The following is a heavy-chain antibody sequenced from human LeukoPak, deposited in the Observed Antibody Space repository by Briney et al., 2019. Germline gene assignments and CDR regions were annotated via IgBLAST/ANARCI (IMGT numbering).Heavy chain of an antibody. CDR2: ISSSSSYI. D-gene: IGHD3-10*01. J-gene: IGHJ6*02. CDR3: ARDITMVRGVMGYYYGMDV. V-gene: IGHV3-21*01. CDR1: GFTFSSYS. Sequence: GGSLRLSCAASGFTFSSYSMNWVRQAPGKGLEWVSSISSSSSYIYYADSVKGRFAISRDNAKNSLYLQMNSLRAEDTAVYYCARDITMVRGVMGYYYGMDVWGQGTTVTVSS.